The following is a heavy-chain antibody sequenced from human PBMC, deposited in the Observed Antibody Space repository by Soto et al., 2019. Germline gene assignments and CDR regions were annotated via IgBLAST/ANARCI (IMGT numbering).Heavy chain of an antibody. D-gene: IGHD3-10*01. CDR1: GGSISSYY. CDR2: IYYSGST. V-gene: IGHV4-59*01. J-gene: IGHJ4*02. CDR3: ATSRLWFGELLFDY. Sequence: SETLSLTCTVSGGSISSYYWSWIRQPPGKGLEWIGYIYYSGSTNYNPSLKSRVTISVDTSKNRFSLKLSSVTAADTAVYYCATSRLWFGELLFDYWGQGTLVTVSS.